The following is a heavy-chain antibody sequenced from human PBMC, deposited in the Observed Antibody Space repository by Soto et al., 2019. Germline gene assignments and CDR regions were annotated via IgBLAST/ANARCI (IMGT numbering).Heavy chain of an antibody. CDR2: IYYSGST. Sequence: QLHLRESGPGLVKPSETLSLTCTVSGGSITSSSYYWGWIRQPPGKGLEWIGSIYYSGSTYYNPSLRGRVTISLDTSKNQFSLRLSSVTAADAAVYSCATQEVGGTYVYTFDPWGQGTLVTVSS. V-gene: IGHV4-39*01. CDR1: GGSITSSSYY. J-gene: IGHJ5*02. CDR3: ATQEVGGTYVYTFDP. D-gene: IGHD1-26*01.